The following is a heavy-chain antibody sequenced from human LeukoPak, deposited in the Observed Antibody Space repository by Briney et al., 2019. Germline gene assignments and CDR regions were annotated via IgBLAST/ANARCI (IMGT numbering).Heavy chain of an antibody. CDR1: GGSISSYY. D-gene: IGHD6-19*01. J-gene: IGHJ4*02. V-gene: IGHV4-4*07. CDR2: IYTSGST. CDR3: AAGGIGVGGTFDY. Sequence: AETLTLTCTVSGGSISSYYWSWIRQPAGKGLEWIGRIYTSGSTNYNPSLKRRVTISVDTSKNQFPLQLISVTAADTAVYYCAAGGIGVGGTFDYWGQGALVTVST.